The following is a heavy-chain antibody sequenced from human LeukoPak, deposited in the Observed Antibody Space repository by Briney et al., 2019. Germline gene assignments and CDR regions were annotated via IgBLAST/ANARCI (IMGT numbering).Heavy chain of an antibody. J-gene: IGHJ6*03. CDR1: GGSFSGYY. CDR3: ARGAFCGGDCYSGGNYYYYYYMDV. D-gene: IGHD2-21*02. CDR2: INHSGST. V-gene: IGHV4-34*01. Sequence: SETLSLTCAVYGGSFSGYYWSWIRQPPGKGLEWIGEINHSGSTNYNPSLKSRVTISVDTSKNQFSLKLSSVTAADTAVYYCARGAFCGGDCYSGGNYYYYYYMDVWGKGTTVTVSS.